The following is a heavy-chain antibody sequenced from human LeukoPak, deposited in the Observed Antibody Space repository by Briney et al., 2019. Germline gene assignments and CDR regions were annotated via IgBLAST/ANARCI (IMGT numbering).Heavy chain of an antibody. J-gene: IGHJ6*03. CDR2: INHSGST. CDR3: AREVVVDYSWYVDV. CDR1: GGSFSGYY. D-gene: IGHD4-11*01. V-gene: IGHV4-34*01. Sequence: SETLSLTCAVYGGSFSGYYWSWIRQPPGKGLEWIGEINHSGSTNYNPSLKSRVTISVDTSKNQFSLKLSSVTAADTAVYYCAREVVVDYSWYVDVWGKGTTVTVSS.